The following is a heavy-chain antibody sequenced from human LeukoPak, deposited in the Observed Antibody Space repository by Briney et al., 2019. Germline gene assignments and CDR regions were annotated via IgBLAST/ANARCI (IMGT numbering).Heavy chain of an antibody. CDR1: GYSFTSYW. J-gene: IGHJ4*02. CDR2: IYPGDSDT. CDR3: ARRNTPWLAKYYFYY. D-gene: IGHD6-19*01. V-gene: IGHV5-51*01. Sequence: GESLKISCKGSGYSFTSYWIGWVRQMPGKGLEWMGIIYPGDSDTRYSPSYHGEVTISATNSISTAYLQWSSMKASDTAMYYCARRNTPWLAKYYFYYWGQGTLVTVSS.